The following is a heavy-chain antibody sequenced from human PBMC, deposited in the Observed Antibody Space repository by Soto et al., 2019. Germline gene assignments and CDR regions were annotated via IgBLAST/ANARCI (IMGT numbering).Heavy chain of an antibody. D-gene: IGHD3-22*01. V-gene: IGHV3-23*01. Sequence: GGSLRLSCAASGFTFSSYAMSWVRQAPGKGLEWVSAISGSGGSTYYADSVKGRFTISRDNSRNTLYLQMNSLRAEDTAVYYCAKVSYEYDSSSYYSTHEAFDIWGQGTMVTVSS. CDR2: ISGSGGST. CDR3: AKVSYEYDSSSYYSTHEAFDI. CDR1: GFTFSSYA. J-gene: IGHJ3*02.